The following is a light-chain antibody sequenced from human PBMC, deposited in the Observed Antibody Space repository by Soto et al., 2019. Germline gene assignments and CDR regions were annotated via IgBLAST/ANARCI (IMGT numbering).Light chain of an antibody. Sequence: DIQMTQSPSTLSASVGDRVTITCRASQSISGWLAWYQQKPGIAPKLLMFDASTLESGVQSRFSGSGSGTEFTLTITSLQPDDFATYYCQQYNSYLVTFGGGTKVEVK. CDR1: QSISGW. V-gene: IGKV1-5*01. J-gene: IGKJ4*01. CDR3: QQYNSYLVT. CDR2: DAS.